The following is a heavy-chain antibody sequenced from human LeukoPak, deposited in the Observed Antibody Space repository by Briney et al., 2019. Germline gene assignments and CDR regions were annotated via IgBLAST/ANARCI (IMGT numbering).Heavy chain of an antibody. J-gene: IGHJ1*01. V-gene: IGHV3-23*01. CDR2: ISGSGGST. D-gene: IGHD6-19*01. Sequence: GGLRLSCAASGFTFSSYAMSWFRQAPGKGLEWVSAISGSGGSTYYADSVKGRFTISRDNSKNTLYLQMNSLRAEDTAVYYCAKQTVAGNQHWGQGTLVTVSS. CDR3: AKQTVAGNQH. CDR1: GFTFSSYA.